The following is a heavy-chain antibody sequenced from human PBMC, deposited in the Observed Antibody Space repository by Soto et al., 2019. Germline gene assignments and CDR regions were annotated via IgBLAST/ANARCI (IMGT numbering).Heavy chain of an antibody. V-gene: IGHV4-4*07. CDR1: GGSISSYY. CDR2: IYTSGRT. Sequence: PSETLPLTCTGSGGSISSYYWSWIRQPAGKGLEWIGRIYTSGRTHYNPSLKSRVTISVDRSKNQFSLQLSSVTAADTAVYYCAKNLPRTGRFDYWGQGALVTVSS. CDR3: AKNLPRTGRFDY. J-gene: IGHJ4*02.